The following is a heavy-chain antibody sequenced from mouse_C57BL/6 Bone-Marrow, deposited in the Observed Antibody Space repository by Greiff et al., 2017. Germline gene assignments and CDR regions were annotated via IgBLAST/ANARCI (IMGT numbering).Heavy chain of an antibody. CDR1: GYTFTSYW. D-gene: IGHD1-1*01. J-gene: IGHJ2*01. Sequence: QVQLQQSGAELVRPGSSVKLSCKASGYTFTSYWMHWVKQRPIQGLEWIGNIDPSDSETHYNQKFKDKATLTVDKSSSTAYMQLSSLTSEDSAVYYCALYYYGSSYDYFDYWGQGTTLTVSS. CDR3: ALYYYGSSYDYFDY. V-gene: IGHV1-52*01. CDR2: IDPSDSET.